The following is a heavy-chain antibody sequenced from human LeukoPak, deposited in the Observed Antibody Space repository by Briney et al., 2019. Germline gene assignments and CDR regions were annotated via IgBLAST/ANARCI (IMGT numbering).Heavy chain of an antibody. CDR3: ARDYGDPGVFFV. CDR2: INHSGST. CDR1: GGSISSTSYY. D-gene: IGHD4-17*01. V-gene: IGHV4-39*07. Sequence: SETLSLTCTVSGGSISSTSYYWGWIRQPPGKGLEWIGEINHSGSTNYNPSLKSRVTISVDTSKNQFSLKLSSVTAADTAVYYCARDYGDPGVFFVWGQGTLVTVSS. J-gene: IGHJ4*02.